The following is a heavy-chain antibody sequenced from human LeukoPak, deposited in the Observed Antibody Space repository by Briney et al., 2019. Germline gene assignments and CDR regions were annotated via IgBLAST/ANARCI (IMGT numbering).Heavy chain of an antibody. V-gene: IGHV3-11*06. CDR1: GFTFSDYY. J-gene: IGHJ4*02. CDR2: ISSSSSYT. CDR3: ARESELGRDGYNLGY. Sequence: GGSLRLSCAASGFTFSDYYMSWIRLAPGKGLEWVSYISSSSSYTDYADSVKGRFTISRDNAKNSLYLQMNSLRAEDTAVYYCARESELGRDGYNLGYWGQGTLVTVSS. D-gene: IGHD5-24*01.